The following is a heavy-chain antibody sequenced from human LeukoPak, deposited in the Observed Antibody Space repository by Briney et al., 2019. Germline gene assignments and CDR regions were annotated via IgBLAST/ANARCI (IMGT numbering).Heavy chain of an antibody. Sequence: ASVKVSCKASGYTFTGYYMHWVRRAPGQGLEWMGWINPNSGGANYAQKFQDRVTMTTNTSISTAYMELSRLRSDDTAVYYCARQDCSGGSCYGYYYDMDVWGQGTTVTVSS. V-gene: IGHV1-2*02. CDR1: GYTFTGYY. CDR2: INPNSGGA. CDR3: ARQDCSGGSCYGYYYDMDV. D-gene: IGHD2-15*01. J-gene: IGHJ6*02.